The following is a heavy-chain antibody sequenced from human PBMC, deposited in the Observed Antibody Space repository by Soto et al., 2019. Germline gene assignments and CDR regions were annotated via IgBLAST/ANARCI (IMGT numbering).Heavy chain of an antibody. V-gene: IGHV3-23*01. CDR3: AKAPVYDSSGYYDEYYFDY. CDR1: GFTFSSYA. J-gene: IGHJ4*02. CDR2: ISGSGGST. Sequence: PGGSLRLSCAASGFTFSSYAMSWVRQAPGKGLEWVSAISGSGGSTYYADSVKGRFTISRDNSKNTLYLQMNSLRAEDTAVYYCAKAPVYDSSGYYDEYYFDYWGQGTLVTVSS. D-gene: IGHD3-22*01.